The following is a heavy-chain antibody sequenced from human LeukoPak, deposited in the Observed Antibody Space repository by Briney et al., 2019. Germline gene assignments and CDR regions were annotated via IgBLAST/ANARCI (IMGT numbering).Heavy chain of an antibody. CDR2: IYYSGST. CDR3: ARDQGHYGDYSGDAFDI. CDR1: GGSISSYY. Sequence: PSETLSLTCTVSGGSISSYYWSWIRQPPGKGLEWIGYIYYSGSTNYNPSLKSRVTISVDTSKNQFSLKLSSVTAADTAVYYCARDQGHYGDYSGDAFDIWGQGTMVTVSS. D-gene: IGHD4-17*01. V-gene: IGHV4-59*01. J-gene: IGHJ3*02.